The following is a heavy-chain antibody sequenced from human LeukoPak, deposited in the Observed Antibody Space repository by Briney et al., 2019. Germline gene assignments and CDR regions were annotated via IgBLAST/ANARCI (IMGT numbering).Heavy chain of an antibody. Sequence: SVKVSCKASGYTFTSYDINWVRQAPGQGLEWMGGIIPIFGTANYAQKFQGRVTITADESTSTAYMELSSLRSEDTAVYYCARVLAAGVDAFDIWGQGTMVTVSS. CDR1: GYTFTSYD. J-gene: IGHJ3*02. D-gene: IGHD6-13*01. CDR3: ARVLAAGVDAFDI. CDR2: IIPIFGTA. V-gene: IGHV1-69*13.